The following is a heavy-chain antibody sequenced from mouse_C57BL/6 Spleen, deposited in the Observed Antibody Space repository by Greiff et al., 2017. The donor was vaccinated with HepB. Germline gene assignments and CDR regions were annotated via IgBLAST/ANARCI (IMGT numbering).Heavy chain of an antibody. CDR3: ARSGIYYYGSSYVSYYAMDY. V-gene: IGHV1-42*01. CDR2: INPSTGGT. CDR1: GYSFTGYY. Sequence: VQLQQSGPELVKPGASVKISCKASGYSFTGYYMNWVKQSPEKSLEWIGEINPSTGGTTYNQKFKAKATLTVDKSSSTAYMQLKSLTSEDSAVYYCARSGIYYYGSSYVSYYAMDYWGQGTSVTVSS. J-gene: IGHJ4*01. D-gene: IGHD1-1*01.